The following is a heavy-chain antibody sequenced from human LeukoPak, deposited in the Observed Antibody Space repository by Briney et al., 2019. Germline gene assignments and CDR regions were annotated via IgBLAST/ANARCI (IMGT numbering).Heavy chain of an antibody. CDR1: GVSFSVYY. J-gene: IGHJ4*02. Sequence: TTSETLSLTCAVYGVSFSVYYWSWIRQPPGKGLEWIGEINHSGSTNYNPSLKSRVTISVDTSKNQFSLKLTSVTAADTAVYYCARGVCSGGSCYSEWNYWGQGTLVTVSS. CDR3: ARGVCSGGSCYSEWNY. V-gene: IGHV4-34*01. CDR2: INHSGST. D-gene: IGHD2-15*01.